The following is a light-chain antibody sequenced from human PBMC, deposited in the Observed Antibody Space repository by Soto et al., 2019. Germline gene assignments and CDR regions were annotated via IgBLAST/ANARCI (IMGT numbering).Light chain of an antibody. CDR1: RSNIGSHY. CDR3: AACDDSPSGHVV. J-gene: IGLJ2*01. CDR2: WNS. Sequence: QSVLTQPPSASGSPGQRVTISCSGGRSNIGSHYVYWYQQLPGTAPKLLIYWNSQRPSGVPDRFSGSKSGTSASLAISRLRSEDEADYYCAACDDSPSGHVVFGGGTTLTVL. V-gene: IGLV1-47*01.